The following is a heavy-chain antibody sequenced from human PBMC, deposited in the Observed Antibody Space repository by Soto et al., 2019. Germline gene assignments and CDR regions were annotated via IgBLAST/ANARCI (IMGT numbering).Heavy chain of an antibody. CDR3: ARVGGCNYGYGERYFDY. D-gene: IGHD5-18*01. V-gene: IGHV3-7*05. Sequence: EVQLVESGGGLVQPGGSLRLSCAASGFTFSSYWMSWVRQAPGKGLEWVANINEDGSEKYHVDSVKGRFTISSDNAVNSLYLQMSSLRDEDTAVYYCARVGGCNYGYGERYFDYWGQGLLVTVSS. J-gene: IGHJ4*02. CDR1: GFTFSSYW. CDR2: INEDGSEK.